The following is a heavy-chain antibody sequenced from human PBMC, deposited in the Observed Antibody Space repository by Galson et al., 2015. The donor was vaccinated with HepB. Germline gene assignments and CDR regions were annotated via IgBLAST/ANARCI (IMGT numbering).Heavy chain of an antibody. CDR1: GFTFSSYG. CDR3: ARELMVRGVIGY. CDR2: IWYDGSNK. Sequence: SLRLSCAASGFTFSSYGMHWVRQAPGKGLEWVAVIWYDGSNKYYADSVKGRFTISRDNSKNTLYLQMNSLRAEDTAVYYCARELMVRGVIGYWGQGTLVTVSS. J-gene: IGHJ4*02. D-gene: IGHD3-10*01. V-gene: IGHV3-33*01.